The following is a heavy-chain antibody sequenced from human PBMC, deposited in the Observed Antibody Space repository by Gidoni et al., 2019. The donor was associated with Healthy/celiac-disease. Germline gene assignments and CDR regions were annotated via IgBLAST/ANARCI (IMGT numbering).Heavy chain of an antibody. V-gene: IGHV3-30-3*01. CDR2: ISYDGSNK. Sequence: QVQLVEAGGGVVQPGRSLRLSCAASGFTFSSYARHWVRQAPGKGLEWVAVISYDGSNKYYADSVKGRFTISRDNSKNTLYLQMNSLRAEDTAVYYCARDKLGALLYYYYYGMDVWGQGTTVTVSS. D-gene: IGHD7-27*01. CDR3: ARDKLGALLYYYYYGMDV. CDR1: GFTFSSYA. J-gene: IGHJ6*02.